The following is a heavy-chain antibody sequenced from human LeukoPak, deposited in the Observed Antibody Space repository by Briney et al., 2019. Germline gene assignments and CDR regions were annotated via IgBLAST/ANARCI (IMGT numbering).Heavy chain of an antibody. CDR1: GYTFTSYG. CDR3: ARGRIERYFDWHSSYYYGMDV. J-gene: IGHJ6*02. V-gene: IGHV1-18*01. Sequence: ASVKVSCKASGYTFTSYGISWVRQAPGQGLEWMGWISAYNGNTNYAQKLQGRVTMTTDTSTSTAYMELRSLRSDDTAVYYCARGRIERYFDWHSSYYYGMDVWGQGTTVTVSS. D-gene: IGHD3-9*01. CDR2: ISAYNGNT.